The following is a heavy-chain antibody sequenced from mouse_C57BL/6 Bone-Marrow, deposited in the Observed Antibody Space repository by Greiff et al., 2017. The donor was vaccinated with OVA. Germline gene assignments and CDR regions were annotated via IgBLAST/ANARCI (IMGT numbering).Heavy chain of an antibody. CDR1: GYTFTSYW. Sequence: QVQLKQPGAELVKPGASVKLSCKASGYTFTSYWMHWVKQRPGQGLEWIGMIHPNSGSTNYNEKFKSKATLTVDKSSSTAYMQLSSLTSEDSAVYYCARRYYDYDVGAWFAYWGQGTLVTVSA. V-gene: IGHV1-64*01. J-gene: IGHJ3*01. D-gene: IGHD2-4*01. CDR2: IHPNSGST. CDR3: ARRYYDYDVGAWFAY.